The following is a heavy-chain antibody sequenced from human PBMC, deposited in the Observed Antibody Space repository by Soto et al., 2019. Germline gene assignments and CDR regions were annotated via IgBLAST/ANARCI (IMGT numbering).Heavy chain of an antibody. J-gene: IGHJ6*02. D-gene: IGHD2-8*01. CDR2: INPKSGGT. Sequence: ASVKVSCKASGYSFTDYHIHWVRQAPGQGLEWLGRINPKSGGTSTAQKFQGWVTMTTDTSISTASMELTRLTSDDTAIYYCARGDTTDCSNGVCSFFYNHDMDVWGQGTTVTVSS. CDR1: GYSFTDYH. CDR3: ARGDTTDCSNGVCSFFYNHDMDV. V-gene: IGHV1-2*04.